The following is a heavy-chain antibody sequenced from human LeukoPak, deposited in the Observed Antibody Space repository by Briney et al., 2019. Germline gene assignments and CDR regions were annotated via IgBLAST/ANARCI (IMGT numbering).Heavy chain of an antibody. D-gene: IGHD3-16*01. J-gene: IGHJ5*01. Sequence: GGSLRLSCAASGFIFSRTWMSWVRHSPGKGREWVANINGDGSEEYYVDSVKGRFTISRANARSSLYLQMNNLRAEDTAVYYCARDPDSDNAWGWFDSWGQGNVVTVSS. CDR1: GFIFSRTW. V-gene: IGHV3-7*01. CDR2: INGDGSEE. CDR3: ARDPDSDNAWGWFDS.